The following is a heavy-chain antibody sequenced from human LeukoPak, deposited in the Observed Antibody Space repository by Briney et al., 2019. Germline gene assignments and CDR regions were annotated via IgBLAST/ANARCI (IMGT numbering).Heavy chain of an antibody. Sequence: ASVKVSCKASGYTFTGYYMHWVRRAPGQGLEWMGWINPNSGGTNYAQKFQGRVTMTRDTSISTAYMELRRLRSDDTAVYYCAREFQYSSGWHDAFDIWGQGTMVTVSS. CDR2: INPNSGGT. CDR1: GYTFTGYY. V-gene: IGHV1-2*02. CDR3: AREFQYSSGWHDAFDI. D-gene: IGHD6-19*01. J-gene: IGHJ3*02.